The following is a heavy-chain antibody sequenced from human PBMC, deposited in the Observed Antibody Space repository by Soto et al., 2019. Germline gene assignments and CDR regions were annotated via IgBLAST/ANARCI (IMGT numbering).Heavy chain of an antibody. V-gene: IGHV3-23*01. CDR2: VSGTGTRT. CDR1: VFTFSSYT. J-gene: IGHJ3*01. CDR3: AKHKNTDLLGGFEF. D-gene: IGHD2-15*01. Sequence: GGSLRLSCAASVFTFSSYTMSWVRQAPGKGLEWVSGVSGTGTRTYYADSVKGRFTISRDNSESTLSLQMNSLRDEDTAVYYCAKHKNTDLLGGFEFGGQGKIVTVSS.